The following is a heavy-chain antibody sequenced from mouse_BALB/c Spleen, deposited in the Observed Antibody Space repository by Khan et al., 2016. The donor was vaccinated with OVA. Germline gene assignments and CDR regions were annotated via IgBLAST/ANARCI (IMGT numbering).Heavy chain of an antibody. CDR2: IYPGNSDT. CDR3: ARNGFGNYEIWDY. V-gene: IGHV1-5*01. Sequence: VQLQQSGTVLARPGASVKMSCKASGYTFTNYWMHWVKQRPGQGLEWIGTIYPGNSDTNYNQKFTGKATLTAVTSTSTAYMELSSLTNEDSAVYYCARNGFGNYEIWDYWGQGTTLTVSS. J-gene: IGHJ2*01. CDR1: GYTFTNYW. D-gene: IGHD2-1*01.